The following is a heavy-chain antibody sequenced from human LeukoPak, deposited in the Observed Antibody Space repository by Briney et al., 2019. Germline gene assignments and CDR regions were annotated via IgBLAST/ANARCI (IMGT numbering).Heavy chain of an antibody. Sequence: PGGSLRLSCAASGFTFSSNAMSWVRQAPGKGLEWVSTITGSGASTYYADSVKGRFTISRDNSKNTLYLQMNSLRAEDTAVYYCAKEGSCSGGSCYSDYWGQGTLVTVSS. CDR2: ITGSGAST. J-gene: IGHJ4*02. V-gene: IGHV3-23*01. CDR3: AKEGSCSGGSCYSDY. CDR1: GFTFSSNA. D-gene: IGHD2-15*01.